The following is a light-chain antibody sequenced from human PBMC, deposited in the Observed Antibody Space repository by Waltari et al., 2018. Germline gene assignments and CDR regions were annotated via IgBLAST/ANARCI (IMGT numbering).Light chain of an antibody. J-gene: IGLJ2*01. Sequence: SYELTQPPSVSVSPGPTASITCSGDTLGDKYVCWYQQKPGQSPVLVIYKNNRWPSGIPERFSGSNSGNTATLTISGTQAMDEADYYCQAWDSSTGVFGGGTKLTVL. CDR3: QAWDSSTGV. V-gene: IGLV3-1*01. CDR2: KNN. CDR1: TLGDKY.